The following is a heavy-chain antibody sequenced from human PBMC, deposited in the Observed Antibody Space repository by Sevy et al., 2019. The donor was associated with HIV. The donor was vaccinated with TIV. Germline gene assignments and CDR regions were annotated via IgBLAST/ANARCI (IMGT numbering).Heavy chain of an antibody. Sequence: GGYLRLSCTASGFTFGDYCMSWVRQAPGKGLEWVAFLKSKAYGGTVYHAASVKCRFTISRDDSKSIAYLQMNDLNTGDTGVYYCTRWEGAQSIFDYWGHGALVTVSS. J-gene: IGHJ4*01. CDR3: TRWEGAQSIFDY. V-gene: IGHV3-49*04. CDR2: LKSKAYGGTV. D-gene: IGHD1-26*01. CDR1: GFTFGDYC.